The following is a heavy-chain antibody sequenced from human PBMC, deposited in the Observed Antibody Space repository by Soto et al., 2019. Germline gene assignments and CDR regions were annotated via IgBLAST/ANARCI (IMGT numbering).Heavy chain of an antibody. D-gene: IGHD6-13*01. V-gene: IGHV1-2*02. Sequence: ASVKVSCKASGYTFTGYYMHWVRQAPGQGLEWMGWINPNSGGTNYAQKFQGRVTTTRDTSISTAYMELSRLRSDDTAVYYCATYKYSSSWYYLDYWGQGTLVTVSS. CDR1: GYTFTGYY. J-gene: IGHJ4*02. CDR2: INPNSGGT. CDR3: ATYKYSSSWYYLDY.